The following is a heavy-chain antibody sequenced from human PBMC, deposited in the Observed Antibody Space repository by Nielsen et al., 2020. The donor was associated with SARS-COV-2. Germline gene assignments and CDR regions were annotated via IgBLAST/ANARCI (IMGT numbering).Heavy chain of an antibody. V-gene: IGHV3-23*01. Sequence: GESLKISCAASGFTFSTYAMNWVRQAPGKGLEWVSNIVGRADEKVYIDSVKGRFTISRDNSKNTVYLQMNSLRVEDTAVYYCAKDRFPDGLWDIDYWGQGTLVTVSS. CDR3: AKDRFPDGLWDIDY. CDR2: IVGRADEK. D-gene: IGHD3-16*01. CDR1: GFTFSTYA. J-gene: IGHJ4*02.